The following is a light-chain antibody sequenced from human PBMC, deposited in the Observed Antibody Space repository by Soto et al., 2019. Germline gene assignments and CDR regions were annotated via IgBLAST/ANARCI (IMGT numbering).Light chain of an antibody. V-gene: IGLV3-21*02. CDR1: SIGSKS. CDR2: HDS. J-gene: IGLJ2*01. CDR3: QVWDNSSDHVV. Sequence: VLIQPPSVSVAPGQTARITCGGNSIGSKSVHWYQQKPGQAPVVVVYHDSDRPSGIPERFSGSNSGNTATLTISRVEAGDEAVYSCQVWDNSSDHVVFGGGTKVTVL.